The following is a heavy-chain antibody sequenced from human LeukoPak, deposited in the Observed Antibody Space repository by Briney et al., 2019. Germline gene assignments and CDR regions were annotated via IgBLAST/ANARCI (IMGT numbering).Heavy chain of an antibody. V-gene: IGHV5-51*01. CDR1: GYRFHNLW. D-gene: IGHD3-22*01. Sequence: GESLNLPCQGPGYRFHNLWIGWVRQMPGKGLEWMGIIYPGDSETKYSPSFQGQVTISADKSIKTVYLQWSSLKVSDTAMYYCARLRYDSSGYDYWGQGALVTVSS. CDR3: ARLRYDSSGYDY. CDR2: IYPGDSET. J-gene: IGHJ4*02.